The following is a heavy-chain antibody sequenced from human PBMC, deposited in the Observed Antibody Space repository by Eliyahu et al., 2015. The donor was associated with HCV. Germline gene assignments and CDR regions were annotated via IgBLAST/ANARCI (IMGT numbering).Heavy chain of an antibody. CDR2: IWYDGSNK. D-gene: IGHD3-22*01. Sequence: QVQLVESGGGVVQPGRSLRLSCAASGFXFGGYGMHWVRQAPGKGLEWXAVIWYDGSNKFYADSVKGRFTSSRDNSKNILYLEVNSLRGEDTAVYYCARDRSYYDSSGLFDYWGQGTLVTVSP. J-gene: IGHJ4*02. V-gene: IGHV3-33*01. CDR1: GFXFGGYG. CDR3: ARDRSYYDSSGLFDY.